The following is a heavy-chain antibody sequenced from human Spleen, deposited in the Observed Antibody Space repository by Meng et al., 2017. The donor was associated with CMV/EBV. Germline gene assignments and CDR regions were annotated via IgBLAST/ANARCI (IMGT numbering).Heavy chain of an antibody. CDR1: GFTFSFSSYE. J-gene: IGHJ4*02. CDR3: AKEDY. CDR2: ISWNSGSI. V-gene: IGHV3-9*01. Sequence: SLKISCAASGFTFSFSSYEMNWVRQAPGKGLEWVSGISWNSGSIGYADSVKGRFTISRDNAKNSLYLQMNSLRAEDTALYYCAKEDYWGQGTLVTVSS.